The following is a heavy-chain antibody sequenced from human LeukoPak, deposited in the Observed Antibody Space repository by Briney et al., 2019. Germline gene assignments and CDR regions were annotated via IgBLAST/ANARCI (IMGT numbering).Heavy chain of an antibody. CDR2: INPSGGST. CDR1: RYTFTSYY. Sequence: ASVTVSCKASRYTFTSYYMHWVRQAPGQGLEWMGIINPSGGSTSYAQKFQGRVTMTRDTSTSTVYMELSSLRSEDTAVYYCAREGGSRYFDYWGQGTLVTVSS. J-gene: IGHJ4*02. D-gene: IGHD3-16*01. V-gene: IGHV1-46*01. CDR3: AREGGSRYFDY.